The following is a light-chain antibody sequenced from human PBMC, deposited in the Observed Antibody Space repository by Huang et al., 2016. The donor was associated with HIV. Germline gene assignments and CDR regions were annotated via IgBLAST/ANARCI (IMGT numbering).Light chain of an antibody. CDR2: GAS. CDR3: QRYDRAPRA. Sequence: DIQMTQSPSSLSASPGVRVTLSCRANQDIGYFLAWYQHKPGGVPRLLIYGASTLQSGVPARFSGRGSGTDFTLTITSFQPDDVATYYCQRYDRAPRAFGQGTKVEI. CDR1: QDIGYF. V-gene: IGKV1-27*01. J-gene: IGKJ1*01.